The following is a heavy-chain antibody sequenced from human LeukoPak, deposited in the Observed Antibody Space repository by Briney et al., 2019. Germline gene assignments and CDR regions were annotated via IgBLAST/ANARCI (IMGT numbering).Heavy chain of an antibody. V-gene: IGHV1-69*13. CDR3: LIAAAGRWYFDL. D-gene: IGHD6-13*01. CDR1: GFTSTKYG. J-gene: IGHJ2*01. CDR2: IIPIFGTA. Sequence: ASVKVSCTTYGFTSTKYGFSWVRQAPGQGLEWMGGIIPIFGTASYAQKFQGRVTITADESTSTAYMELSSLRSEDTAVYYCLIAAAGRWYFDLWGRGTLVTVSS.